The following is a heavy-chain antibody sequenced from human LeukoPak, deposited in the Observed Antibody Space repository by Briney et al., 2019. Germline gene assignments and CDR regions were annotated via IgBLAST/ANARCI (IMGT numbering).Heavy chain of an antibody. CDR2: IRYDGSNK. J-gene: IGHJ4*02. D-gene: IGHD6-13*01. CDR3: AKDRYSSSWYWDY. V-gene: IGHV3-30*02. Sequence: PGGSLRLSCSASGFTFDNYAMHWVRQAPGKGLEWVAFIRYDGSNKYYADSVKGRFTISRDNSKNTLYLQMNSLRAEDTAVYYCAKDRYSSSWYWDYWGQGTLVTVSS. CDR1: GFTFDNYA.